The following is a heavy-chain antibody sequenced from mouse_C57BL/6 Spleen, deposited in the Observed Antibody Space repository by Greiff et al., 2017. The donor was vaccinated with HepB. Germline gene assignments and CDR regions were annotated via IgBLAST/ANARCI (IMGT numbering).Heavy chain of an antibody. J-gene: IGHJ3*01. CDR2: INPSSGYT. D-gene: IGHD2-5*01. Sequence: VKLQQSGAELAKPGASVKLSCKASGYTFTSYWMHWVKQRPGQGLEWIGYINPSSGYTKYNQKFKDKATLTADKSSSTAYMQLSSLTYEDSAVYYCAKGVYSNYVWFAYWGQGTLVTVSA. V-gene: IGHV1-7*01. CDR1: GYTFTSYW. CDR3: AKGVYSNYVWFAY.